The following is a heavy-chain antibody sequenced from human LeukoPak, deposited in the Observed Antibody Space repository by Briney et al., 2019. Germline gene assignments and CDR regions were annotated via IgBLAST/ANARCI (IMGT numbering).Heavy chain of an antibody. Sequence: ASVKVSCKASGYTFTSYGISWVRHAPGQGLEWMGWISGYNGNTNYAQKFQGRVTMTTDTSTSTAYLELRRLRSDDTAIYYCAREFCSGGGCYYYGMDVWGQGTTVTVSS. CDR1: GYTFTSYG. V-gene: IGHV1-18*01. D-gene: IGHD2-15*01. CDR2: ISGYNGNT. CDR3: AREFCSGGGCYYYGMDV. J-gene: IGHJ6*02.